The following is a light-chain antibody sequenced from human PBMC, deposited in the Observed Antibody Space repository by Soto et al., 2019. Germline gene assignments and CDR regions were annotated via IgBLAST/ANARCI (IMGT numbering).Light chain of an antibody. Sequence: EIVLTQSPGTLSLSPGERATLSCRASQSLSSYLAWYQQKPGQAPRLLIYGASSRATGIPDRFSGSGSGTEFTLTISRLEPEDFAVYDCRQYGSSPSYTFGQGTKLEIK. CDR2: GAS. CDR1: QSLSSY. J-gene: IGKJ2*01. V-gene: IGKV3-20*01. CDR3: RQYGSSPSYT.